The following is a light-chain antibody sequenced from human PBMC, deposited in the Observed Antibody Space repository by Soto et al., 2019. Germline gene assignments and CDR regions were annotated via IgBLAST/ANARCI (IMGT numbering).Light chain of an antibody. CDR2: DAY. Sequence: DIQMTQSHSTLSASVGDRVTITCRASQRISRSLAWYQQNPGKAPKLLIFDAYSLESGVPSRFSGSGSGTEFTLTISSLQPDDFATYYCQHYNDFLLIFGPGTTVDIK. CDR3: QHYNDFLLI. CDR1: QRISRS. J-gene: IGKJ3*01. V-gene: IGKV1-5*01.